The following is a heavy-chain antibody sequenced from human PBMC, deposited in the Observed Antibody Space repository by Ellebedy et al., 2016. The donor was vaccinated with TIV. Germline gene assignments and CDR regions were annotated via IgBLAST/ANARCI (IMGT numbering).Heavy chain of an antibody. CDR3: ARPMTTVTPRGYFDN. CDR2: ISAYNGNT. J-gene: IGHJ4*02. V-gene: IGHV1-18*01. D-gene: IGHD4-17*01. CDR1: GYTFTSYG. Sequence: AASVKVSCKASGYTFTSYGISWVRQAPGQGLEWMGWISAYNGNTNYAQKLQGRVTMTTDTSTSTAYMELRSLRSEDTAVYYCARPMTTVTPRGYFDNWGQGTLVTVAS.